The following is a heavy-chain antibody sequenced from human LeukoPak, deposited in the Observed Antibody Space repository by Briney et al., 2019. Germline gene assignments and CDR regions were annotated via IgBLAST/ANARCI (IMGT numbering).Heavy chain of an antibody. CDR1: GYTFSGYY. CDR2: IIPKSGDS. D-gene: IGHD6-13*01. V-gene: IGHV1-2*06. J-gene: IGHJ3*02. Sequence: APVKVSCKASGYTFSGYYIHWVRQAPGQGLEWMGRIIPKSGDSKYTQKFQGRVAMTRDTSITTAYMELTRLTSDDTAVYFCARSGSGSSWYGGTMWSFDIWGQGTLVTVSS. CDR3: ARSGSGSSWYGGTMWSFDI.